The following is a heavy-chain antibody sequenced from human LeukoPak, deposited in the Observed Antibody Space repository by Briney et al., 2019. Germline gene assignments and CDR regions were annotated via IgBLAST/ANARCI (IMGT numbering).Heavy chain of an antibody. Sequence: SETLSLTCTVSGVSISNSDYYWRSLRQPPGKGLEIIGYIYSRRSTYYNPSLKSRVTISVDTSKNQFSLKLSSMTAADTAVYYCARAQAYSSSWYGPPYFDYWGQGTLVTVSS. CDR1: GVSISNSDYY. CDR3: ARAQAYSSSWYGPPYFDY. CDR2: IYSRRST. D-gene: IGHD6-13*01. V-gene: IGHV4-30-4*08. J-gene: IGHJ4*02.